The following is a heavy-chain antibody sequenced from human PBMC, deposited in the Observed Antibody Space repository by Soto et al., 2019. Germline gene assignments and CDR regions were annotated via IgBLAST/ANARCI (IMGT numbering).Heavy chain of an antibody. CDR1: GFSLGSYW. CDR3: VGGARDLAY. J-gene: IGHJ4*02. Sequence: EVQLVESGGDLVRPGGSLRLSCAASGFSLGSYWMTWVRQAVGKGLEWVASIKKDGGQQYYVDAVKGRFTISRDNTKKTQYPQMNGLRADDTALYYYVGGARDLAYWGQGTQVTVSS. CDR2: IKKDGGQQ. V-gene: IGHV3-7*05.